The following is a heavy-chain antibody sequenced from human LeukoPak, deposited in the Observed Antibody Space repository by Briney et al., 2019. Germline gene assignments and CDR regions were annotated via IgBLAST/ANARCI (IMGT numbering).Heavy chain of an antibody. CDR1: GGSISSYY. Sequence: PSETLSLTCTVSGGSISSYYWSWIRQPPGKGLEWIGYIYYSGSTNYNPSLKSRVTISVDTSKNQFSLKLSSVTAADTAVYYCARVGAGGIAAAALNWFDPWGQGTLVTVSS. V-gene: IGHV4-59*01. D-gene: IGHD6-13*01. CDR2: IYYSGST. CDR3: ARVGAGGIAAAALNWFDP. J-gene: IGHJ5*02.